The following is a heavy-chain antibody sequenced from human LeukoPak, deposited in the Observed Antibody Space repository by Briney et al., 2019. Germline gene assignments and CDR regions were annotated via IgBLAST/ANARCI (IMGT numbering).Heavy chain of an antibody. D-gene: IGHD6-19*01. CDR3: AKDMYSSGSNGEGYLQH. Sequence: GGFLRRSCESSGFTFNDYAMHGVRQALGKGLEWVSGISWNSGSIGYADSVKGRLTISRDNAKNSLYLHINRLRTEDTALYYCAKDMYSSGSNGEGYLQHWGQGTLVTVSS. CDR1: GFTFNDYA. CDR2: ISWNSGSI. V-gene: IGHV3-9*01. J-gene: IGHJ1*01.